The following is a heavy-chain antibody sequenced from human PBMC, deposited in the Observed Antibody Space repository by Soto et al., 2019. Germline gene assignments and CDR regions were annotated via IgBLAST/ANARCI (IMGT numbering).Heavy chain of an antibody. Sequence: QVQLVQSGAEVKKPGSSVKVSCKVSGGTFSSYTISWVRQAPGQGLEWRGRIIPVLDIEKYAQKFQGRVTITADKSTSTAYMELGSLRSEDTDVYYFAGLTETGTTAYDYWGQGALVNVSS. J-gene: IGHJ4*02. CDR1: GGTFSSYT. D-gene: IGHD1-7*01. CDR3: AGLTETGTTAYDY. V-gene: IGHV1-69*02. CDR2: IIPVLDIE.